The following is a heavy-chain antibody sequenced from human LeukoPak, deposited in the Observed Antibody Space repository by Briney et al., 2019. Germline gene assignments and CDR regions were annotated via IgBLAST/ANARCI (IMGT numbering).Heavy chain of an antibody. CDR3: ARAAGWGTAMVTDY. CDR1: GFTFSSYA. CDR2: ISYDGSNK. Sequence: PGRSLRLSCAASGFTFSSYAMHWVRQAPGKGLEWVAVISYDGSNKYYADSVKGRFTISRDNSKNTLYLQMNSLRAEDTAVYYCARAAGWGTAMVTDYWGQGTLVTVSS. V-gene: IGHV3-30*04. J-gene: IGHJ4*02. D-gene: IGHD5-18*01.